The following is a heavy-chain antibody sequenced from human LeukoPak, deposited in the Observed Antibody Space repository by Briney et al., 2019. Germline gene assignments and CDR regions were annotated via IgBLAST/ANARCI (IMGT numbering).Heavy chain of an antibody. CDR3: ASSARGGQPDAFDI. CDR1: GGSISSYY. D-gene: IGHD3-10*01. Sequence: KPSETLSLTCTVSGGSISSYYWSWIRQPPGKGLEWIGYIYYSGSTNYNPSLKSRVTISVDTSKNQFSLKLSSVTAADTAVYYCASSARGGQPDAFDIWGQGTMVTVSS. CDR2: IYYSGST. V-gene: IGHV4-59*01. J-gene: IGHJ3*02.